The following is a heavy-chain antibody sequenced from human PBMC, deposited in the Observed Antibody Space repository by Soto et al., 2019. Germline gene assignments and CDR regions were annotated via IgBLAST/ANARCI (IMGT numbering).Heavy chain of an antibody. V-gene: IGHV1-2*02. CDR2: INPNSGGT. CDR3: ARGTGRGWYYYYGMDV. D-gene: IGHD2-8*02. J-gene: IGHJ6*02. CDR1: GYTFTGYY. Sequence: ASVKVSCKASGYTFTGYYMHWVRQAPGQGLEWMGWINPNSGGTNYAQKFQGRVTMTRDTSISTAYMELSRLRSDDTAVYYCARGTGRGWYYYYGMDVWGQGTTVTVSS.